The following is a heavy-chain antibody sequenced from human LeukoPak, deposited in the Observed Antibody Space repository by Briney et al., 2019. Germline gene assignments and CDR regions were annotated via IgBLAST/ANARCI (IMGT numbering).Heavy chain of an antibody. CDR3: ARAYYYDSSGSPGWFDP. V-gene: IGHV4-34*01. J-gene: IGHJ5*02. CDR1: GGSFSGYY. D-gene: IGHD3-22*01. Sequence: PSETLSLTCAVYGGSFSGYYWSWIRQPPGKRLEWIGEINHSGSTNYNPSLKSRVTISVDTSKNQFSLKLSSVTAADTAVYYCARAYYYDSSGSPGWFDPWGQGTLVTVSS. CDR2: INHSGST.